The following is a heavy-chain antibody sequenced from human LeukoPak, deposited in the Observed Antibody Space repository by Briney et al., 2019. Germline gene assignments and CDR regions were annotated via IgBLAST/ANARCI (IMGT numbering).Heavy chain of an antibody. V-gene: IGHV4-38-2*02. J-gene: IGHJ4*02. D-gene: IGHD3-10*01. CDR2: IYHSGST. CDR3: ASNLYGSGNYFAY. CDR1: GYSISSGYY. Sequence: NPSETLSLTCTVSGYSISSGYYWGWIRQPPGKGLEWIGSIYHSGSTYYNPSLKSRVTISVDTSKNQFSLKLSSVTAADTAVYYCASNLYGSGNYFAYWGQGTPVTVSS.